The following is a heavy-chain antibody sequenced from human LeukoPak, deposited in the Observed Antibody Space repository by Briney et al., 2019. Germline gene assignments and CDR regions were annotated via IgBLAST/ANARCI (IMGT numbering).Heavy chain of an antibody. D-gene: IGHD5-18*01. CDR1: GGSFSGYY. CDR3: ARGRLGYSYSSSWFDP. J-gene: IGHJ5*02. CDR2: INHSGST. Sequence: PSETLSLTCAVYGGSFSGYYWSWIRQPPGKGLEWIGEINHSGSTNYNPSLKSRVTISVDTSKNQFSLKLSSVTAADTAVYYCARGRLGYSYSSSWFDPWGQGTLVTVSS. V-gene: IGHV4-34*01.